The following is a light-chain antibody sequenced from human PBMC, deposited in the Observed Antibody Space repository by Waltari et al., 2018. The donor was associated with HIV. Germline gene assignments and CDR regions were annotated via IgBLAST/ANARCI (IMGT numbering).Light chain of an antibody. CDR2: EVR. J-gene: IGLJ2*01. Sequence: QSALTQPASVSGSPGQSITISCTGTSSDVGSYYLVSWYQQHPGKTPKLMIYEVRQRPSGVSNRFSGSKAGNTACLTISGLQAEDEADYYCCSYAGSSTFVVFGGGTKRTVL. CDR3: CSYAGSSTFVV. V-gene: IGLV2-23*02. CDR1: SSDVGSYYL.